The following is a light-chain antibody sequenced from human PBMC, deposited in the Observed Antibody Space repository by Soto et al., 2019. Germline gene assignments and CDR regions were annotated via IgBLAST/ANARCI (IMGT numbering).Light chain of an antibody. Sequence: EIVMTQSPATLSVSPLERATLSCSASQSVSSNLAWYQQKPGQAPRLLIYGASTRATGVPARFSGSGSGTEFTLTISSLQSEDFAVYYCQQYSAWPLSFGGGTKVHIK. J-gene: IGKJ4*01. CDR1: QSVSSN. CDR3: QQYSAWPLS. V-gene: IGKV3-15*01. CDR2: GAS.